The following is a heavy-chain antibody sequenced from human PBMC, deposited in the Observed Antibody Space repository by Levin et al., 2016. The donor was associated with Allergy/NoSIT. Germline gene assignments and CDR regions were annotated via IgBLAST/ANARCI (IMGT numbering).Heavy chain of an antibody. CDR3: ARDPPQTYLDIDF. Sequence: ASVKVSCKASGYTFIDYYIHWVRQAPGQGLEWMAYINCRTGDTNYAPKFQGRVTVTRDTSISTAYLELNSLRSDDTAVYYCARDPPQTYLDIDFWGQGSLVTVSS. V-gene: IGHV1-2*02. D-gene: IGHD3-16*01. CDR2: INCRTGDT. CDR1: GYTFIDYY. J-gene: IGHJ4*02.